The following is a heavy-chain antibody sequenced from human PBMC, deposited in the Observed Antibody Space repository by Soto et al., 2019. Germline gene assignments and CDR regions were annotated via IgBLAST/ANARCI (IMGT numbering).Heavy chain of an antibody. D-gene: IGHD2-21*02. V-gene: IGHV1-18*01. Sequence: ASVKVSCKASGYTFTSYGISWVRQAPGQGLEGMGWISAYNGNTNYAQKLQGRVTMTTDTSTSTAYMELRSLRSDDTAVYYCARDFLAYCGGDCYTYYYYGMDVWGQGTTVTVSS. CDR1: GYTFTSYG. CDR2: ISAYNGNT. CDR3: ARDFLAYCGGDCYTYYYYGMDV. J-gene: IGHJ6*02.